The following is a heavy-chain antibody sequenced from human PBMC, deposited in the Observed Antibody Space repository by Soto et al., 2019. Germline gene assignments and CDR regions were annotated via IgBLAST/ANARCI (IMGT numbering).Heavy chain of an antibody. V-gene: IGHV4-4*09. CDR1: GGPFNRYF. CDR3: ARYCGGDCGRFDY. CDR2: ISPGGDT. Sequence: SETLSLTCTVSGGPFNRYFWTWIRQAPGKGLEWIGHISPGGDTDFNPSLKSRVTISADRSKSQISLKLISVTAADTAVYYCARYCGGDCGRFDYWGQGTLVT. J-gene: IGHJ4*02. D-gene: IGHD2-21*02.